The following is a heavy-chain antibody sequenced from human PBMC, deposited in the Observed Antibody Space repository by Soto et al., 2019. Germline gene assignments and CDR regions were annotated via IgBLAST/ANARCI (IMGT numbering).Heavy chain of an antibody. Sequence: GGSLRLSCAASGFTFSSYGMHWVRQAPGKGLEWVAVISYDGSNKYYADSVKGRFTISRDNSKNTLYLQMNSLRAEDTAVYYCAKEDIVATAGYFDYWGQGTLVTVSS. CDR2: ISYDGSNK. CDR1: GFTFSSYG. CDR3: AKEDIVATAGYFDY. V-gene: IGHV3-30*18. J-gene: IGHJ4*02. D-gene: IGHD5-12*01.